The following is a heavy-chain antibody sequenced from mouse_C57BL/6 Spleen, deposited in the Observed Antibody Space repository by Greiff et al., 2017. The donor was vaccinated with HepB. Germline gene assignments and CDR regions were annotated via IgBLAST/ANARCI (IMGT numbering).Heavy chain of an antibody. Sequence: LVESGAELAKPGASVKLSCKASGYTFTSYWMHWVKQRPGQGLEWIGYINPSSGYTKYNQKFKDKATLTADKSSSTAYMQLSSLTYEDSAVYYCARYDSSYYYAMDYWGQGTSVTVSS. CDR2: INPSSGYT. CDR1: GYTFTSYW. CDR3: ARYDSSYYYAMDY. D-gene: IGHD2-4*01. J-gene: IGHJ4*01. V-gene: IGHV1-7*01.